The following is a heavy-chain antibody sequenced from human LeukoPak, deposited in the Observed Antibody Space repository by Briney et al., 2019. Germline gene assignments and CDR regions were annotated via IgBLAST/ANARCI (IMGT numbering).Heavy chain of an antibody. V-gene: IGHV4-61*02. J-gene: IGHJ4*02. CDR2: ISSSGST. Sequence: SETLSLTCTVSGDSISSGDYYWSWIRQPAGKGLEWIGRISSSGSTNYNPSLKSRVTISVDTSKNQFSLKLSSVTAADTAVYYCARTFFDITMVRGVITMFDYWGQGTLVTVSS. CDR3: ARTFFDITMVRGVITMFDY. CDR1: GDSISSGDYY. D-gene: IGHD3-10*01.